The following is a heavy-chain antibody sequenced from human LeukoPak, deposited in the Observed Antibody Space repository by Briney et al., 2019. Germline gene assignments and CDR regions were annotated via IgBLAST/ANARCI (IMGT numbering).Heavy chain of an antibody. V-gene: IGHV3-48*03. J-gene: IGHJ4*02. Sequence: PGGSLRLSCAASGFLFSSYEMNWVRQAPGKGLEWVSYISTSGGTIHYADSVKGRFAISRDNAKNSLYLQMNSLRAEDTAVYYCARDSYYGGTQDYWGQGTLVTVSS. D-gene: IGHD4-23*01. CDR1: GFLFSSYE. CDR2: ISTSGGTI. CDR3: ARDSYYGGTQDY.